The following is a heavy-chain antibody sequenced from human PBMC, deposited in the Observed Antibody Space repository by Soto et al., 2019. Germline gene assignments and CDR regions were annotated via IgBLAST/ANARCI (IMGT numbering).Heavy chain of an antibody. J-gene: IGHJ5*02. V-gene: IGHV4-31*03. CDR2: IYYSGST. Sequence: QVQLQESGPGLVKPSQTLSLTCTVSGGSISSGGYYWSWIRQHPGKGLEWIGYIYYSGSTYYNPSLKSRVTISVDTSKNQFSLELSSVTAADTAVYYCARDGPGFGELYNWFDPWGQGTLVTVSS. CDR1: GGSISSGGYY. D-gene: IGHD3-10*01. CDR3: ARDGPGFGELYNWFDP.